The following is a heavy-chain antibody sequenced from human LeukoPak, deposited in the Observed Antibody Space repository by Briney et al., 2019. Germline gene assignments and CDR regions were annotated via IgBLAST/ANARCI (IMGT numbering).Heavy chain of an antibody. Sequence: SETLSLTCAGYGGSFSGYSWTWIRQPPGKGLEWIGEIDRSGSTNYNPSLKSRLTISVDTSKNQFSLKLSSVTAADTAVYYCARGSATGLAYWGQGNLVTVSS. D-gene: IGHD1-1*01. V-gene: IGHV4-34*01. CDR1: GGSFSGYS. CDR2: IDRSGST. J-gene: IGHJ4*02. CDR3: ARGSATGLAY.